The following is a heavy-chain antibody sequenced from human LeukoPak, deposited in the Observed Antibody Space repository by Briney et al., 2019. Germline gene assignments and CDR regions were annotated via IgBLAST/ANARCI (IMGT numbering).Heavy chain of an antibody. D-gene: IGHD6-19*01. CDR2: ISSNGGST. CDR1: GFTFSSYA. V-gene: IGHV3-64*01. J-gene: IGHJ4*02. Sequence: PGGSLRLSCAASGFTFSSYAMHWVRQAPGKGLEYVSAISSNGGSTYYANSVKGRFTISRDNSKNTLYLQMGSLRAEDMAVYYCVRDLSITVAAPGYWGQGTLVTVSS. CDR3: VRDLSITVAAPGY.